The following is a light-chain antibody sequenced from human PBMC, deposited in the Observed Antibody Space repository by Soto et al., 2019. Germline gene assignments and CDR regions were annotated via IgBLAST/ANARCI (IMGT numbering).Light chain of an antibody. CDR2: GAS. J-gene: IGKJ3*01. V-gene: IGKV3-20*01. CDR3: QQYGRSPFT. Sequence: EIVLTQSPGTLSLSPGERATLSCRASQSVSSSYLAWYQQKPGQAPRLLIYGASSRATGIPGRFSGSGSGTDFTLTISRLEPEAFAVYYCQQYGRSPFTFGPGTKSGYQT. CDR1: QSVSSSY.